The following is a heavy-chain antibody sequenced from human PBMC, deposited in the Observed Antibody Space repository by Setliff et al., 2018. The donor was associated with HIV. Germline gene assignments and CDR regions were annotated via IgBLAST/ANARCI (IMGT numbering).Heavy chain of an antibody. J-gene: IGHJ2*01. D-gene: IGHD3-22*01. CDR1: GGSLSSGDYY. CDR3: AREHHYYDSSGSRRYFAL. V-gene: IGHV4-30-4*08. Sequence: SETLSLTCTVSGGSLSSGDYYWGWIRQPPGMALEWIGYIYYSGSIYYKPSLKSRLTMSVETSKNHFSLNLMYVTAADTAVYYCAREHHYYDSSGSRRYFALWGRGTRVTVS. CDR2: IYYSGSI.